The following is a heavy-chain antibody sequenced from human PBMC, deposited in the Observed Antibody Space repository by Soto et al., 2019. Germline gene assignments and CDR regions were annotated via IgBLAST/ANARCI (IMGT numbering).Heavy chain of an antibody. V-gene: IGHV4-31*03. J-gene: IGHJ6*03. CDR3: ARRGYDFGRYYYYYMDV. D-gene: IGHD5-12*01. CDR1: GGSISSGGYY. CDR2: IYYSGST. Sequence: QVQLQESGPGLVKPSQTLSLTCTVSGGSISSGGYYWSWIRQHPGKGLEWIGYIYYSGSTYYNPSLQSRVSISVDTSKNKFSLKLSSVTAADTAVYYFARRGYDFGRYYYYYMDVWGKGTTVTVSS.